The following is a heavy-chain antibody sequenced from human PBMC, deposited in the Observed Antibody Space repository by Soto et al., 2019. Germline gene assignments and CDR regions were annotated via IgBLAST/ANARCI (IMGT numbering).Heavy chain of an antibody. D-gene: IGHD6-13*01. J-gene: IGHJ5*02. CDR2: VNHSGST. V-gene: IGHV4-34*01. CDR3: ARGPYSSSWYDWFDP. Sequence: SETLSLTCAVYGGSFSGYYWSWIRQPPGKGLEWIGEVNHSGSTNYNPSLKSRVTISVDTSKNQFSLKLSSVTAADTAVYYCARGPYSSSWYDWFDPWGQGTLVTVS. CDR1: GGSFSGYY.